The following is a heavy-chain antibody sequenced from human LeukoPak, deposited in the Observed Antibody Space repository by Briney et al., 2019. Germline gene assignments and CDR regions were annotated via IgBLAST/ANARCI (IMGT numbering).Heavy chain of an antibody. CDR3: ARVPPYDFWSGYYTPYDY. CDR2: ISAYNGNT. V-gene: IGHV1-18*01. D-gene: IGHD3-3*01. CDR1: GYTFTSYG. Sequence: APVKVSCKASGYTFTSYGISWVRQAPGQGLEWMGWISAYNGNTNYAQKLQGRVTMTTDTSTSTAYMELRSLRSDDTAVYYCARVPPYDFWSGYYTPYDYWGQGTLVTVSS. J-gene: IGHJ4*02.